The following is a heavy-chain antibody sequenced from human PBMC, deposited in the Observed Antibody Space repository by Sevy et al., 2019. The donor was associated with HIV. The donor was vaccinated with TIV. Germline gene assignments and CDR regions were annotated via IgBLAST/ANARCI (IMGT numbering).Heavy chain of an antibody. CDR1: GLTFSSHA. Sequence: GGSLRLSCAASGLTFSSHAMHWVRQAPGKGLEWVAVISSAGSIKYYADSVKGRFTISRDNPKNTLYLQMNSLRPEDMAVYYCTRDAGYSIAWSPSDYWGQGTLVTVSS. CDR3: TRDAGYSIAWSPSDY. J-gene: IGHJ4*02. V-gene: IGHV3-30-3*01. CDR2: ISSAGSIK. D-gene: IGHD6-19*01.